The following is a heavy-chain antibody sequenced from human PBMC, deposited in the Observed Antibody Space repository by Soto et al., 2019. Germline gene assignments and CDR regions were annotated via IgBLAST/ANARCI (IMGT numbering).Heavy chain of an antibody. CDR2: ISGSGGST. CDR3: VKGGYNWGRGYDAFDI. V-gene: IGHV3-23*01. CDR1: GFTFSSYA. D-gene: IGHD7-27*01. Sequence: GGSLRLSCAASGFTFSSYAMSWVRQAPGKGLEWVSAISGSGGSTYYADSVKGRFTISRDNSKNTLYLQMNSLRAEDTAVYYCVKGGYNWGRGYDAFDIWGQGTMVTVSS. J-gene: IGHJ3*02.